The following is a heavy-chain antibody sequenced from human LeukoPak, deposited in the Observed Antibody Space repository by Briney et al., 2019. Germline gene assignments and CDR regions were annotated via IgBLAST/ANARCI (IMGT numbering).Heavy chain of an antibody. CDR1: GFTVSSNY. CDR2: IYSGGST. D-gene: IGHD5-12*01. V-gene: IGHV3-53*01. Sequence: GGSLRLSCAASGFTVSSNYMSWVRQAPGKGLEWVSVIYSGGSTYYADSVKGRFTISRDDSKNTLYLQMNSLRAEDTAVYYCARGLTDGYNYIYYYGMDVWGQGTTVTVSS. J-gene: IGHJ6*02. CDR3: ARGLTDGYNYIYYYGMDV.